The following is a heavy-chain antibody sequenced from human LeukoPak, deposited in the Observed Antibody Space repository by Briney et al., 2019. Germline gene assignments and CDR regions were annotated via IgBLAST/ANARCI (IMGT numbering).Heavy chain of an antibody. J-gene: IGHJ3*02. D-gene: IGHD2-15*01. CDR1: GYSISSGYY. Sequence: KTSETLSLTCTVSGYSISSGYYWGWIRQPPGKGLEWIGSIYYSGSTYYNPSLKSRVTISVDTSKNQFSLKLSSVTAADTAVYYCASEDIVVVVAATPAFDIWGQGTMVTVSS. CDR2: IYYSGST. CDR3: ASEDIVVVVAATPAFDI. V-gene: IGHV4-38-2*02.